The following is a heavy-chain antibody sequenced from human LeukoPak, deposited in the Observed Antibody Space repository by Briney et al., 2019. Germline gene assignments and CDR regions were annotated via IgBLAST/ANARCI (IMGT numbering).Heavy chain of an antibody. CDR2: IKQDGSEK. Sequence: GGSLRLSCAASGFTFSSYWMSWVHQAPGKGLEWVANIKQDGSEKYYVDSVKGRFTISRDNAKNSLYLQMNSLRAEDTAVYYCARGTIAVAGYYYFDYWGQGTQVTVSS. V-gene: IGHV3-7*04. CDR3: ARGTIAVAGYYYFDY. CDR1: GFTFSSYW. J-gene: IGHJ4*02. D-gene: IGHD6-13*01.